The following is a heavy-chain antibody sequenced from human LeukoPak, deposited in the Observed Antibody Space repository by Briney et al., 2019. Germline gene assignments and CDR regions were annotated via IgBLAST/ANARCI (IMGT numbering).Heavy chain of an antibody. J-gene: IGHJ3*02. D-gene: IGHD3-10*01. Sequence: GGSLRLSCAASGFTFSSYSMNWVRQAPGKGLEWISYITSSSSTIYYADSVKGRFTISRDNAENSLYLQMNSLRDEDTAVYYCARDNYYGSEDAFDIWGQGTMVTVSS. CDR2: ITSSSSTI. V-gene: IGHV3-48*02. CDR3: ARDNYYGSEDAFDI. CDR1: GFTFSSYS.